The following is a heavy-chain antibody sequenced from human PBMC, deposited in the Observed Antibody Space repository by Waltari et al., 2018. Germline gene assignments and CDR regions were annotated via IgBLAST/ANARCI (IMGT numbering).Heavy chain of an antibody. J-gene: IGHJ5*02. Sequence: EVQLLESGGGLVQPGGSLRLSCAASGFTFSSYAMSWVRQAPGKGLEWFSAISGSGGSTYYADSVKGRFTISRDNSKNTLYLQMNSLRAEDTAVYYCAKARNFGVDLTWFDPWGQGTLVTVSS. CDR2: ISGSGGST. CDR1: GFTFSSYA. V-gene: IGHV3-23*01. CDR3: AKARNFGVDLTWFDP. D-gene: IGHD3-3*01.